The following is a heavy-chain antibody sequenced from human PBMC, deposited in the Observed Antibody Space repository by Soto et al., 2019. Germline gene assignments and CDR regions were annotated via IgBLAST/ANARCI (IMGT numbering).Heavy chain of an antibody. Sequence: QVQLQESGPGLVKPSETLSLTCTVSGGSISSYYWSWIRQPPGKGLEWIGYIYYSGNTNYNPSLKSRVTISVDTSKNQFSLKLSSVTAADTAMYYCARPHTYSWPGHAFVIWGQGTMVTVSS. CDR1: GGSISSYY. CDR2: IYYSGNT. V-gene: IGHV4-59*01. CDR3: ARPHTYSWPGHAFVI. J-gene: IGHJ3*02. D-gene: IGHD2-21*01.